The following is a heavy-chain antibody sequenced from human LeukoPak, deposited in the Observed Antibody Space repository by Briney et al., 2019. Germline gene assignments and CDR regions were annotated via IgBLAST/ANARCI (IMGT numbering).Heavy chain of an antibody. V-gene: IGHV3-21*01. CDR1: GFTFSSYS. D-gene: IGHD3-22*01. Sequence: PGGSLRLSCAASGFTFSSYSMNWVRQAPGKGLEWVSSISRSSSYIYYADSVKGRFTISRDNAKNLLYLQMNRLRAEDTAVYYCARDNDSSGYYYFDYWGQGTLVTVSS. CDR3: ARDNDSSGYYYFDY. CDR2: ISRSSSYI. J-gene: IGHJ4*02.